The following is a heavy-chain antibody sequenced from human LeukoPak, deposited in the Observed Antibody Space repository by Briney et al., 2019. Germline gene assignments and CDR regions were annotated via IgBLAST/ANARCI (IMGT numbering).Heavy chain of an antibody. CDR3: ARAKGEGWFDP. Sequence: PSETLSLTCTVSGGSISSSSYYWGWIRQPPGKGLEWIGSIYYSGSTYYNPSLKSRVTISVDTSKNQFSLKLSSVTAADTAVYYCARAKGEGWFDPWGQGTLVTVSS. D-gene: IGHD3-10*01. J-gene: IGHJ5*02. V-gene: IGHV4-39*07. CDR2: IYYSGST. CDR1: GGSISSSSYY.